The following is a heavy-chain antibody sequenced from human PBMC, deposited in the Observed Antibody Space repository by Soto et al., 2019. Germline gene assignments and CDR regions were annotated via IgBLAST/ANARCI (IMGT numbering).Heavy chain of an antibody. V-gene: IGHV4-34*01. D-gene: IGHD5-18*01. J-gene: IGHJ4*02. Sequence: SETLSLTCAVYGGSFSGYYWSWIRQPPGKGLEWIGEINHSGSTNFNPSLKSRVTISVDTSKNQFSLKLSSVTAADTAVYYCARRGRIQLWSLVGTFDYWGQGTLVTVSS. CDR1: GGSFSGYY. CDR2: INHSGST. CDR3: ARRGRIQLWSLVGTFDY.